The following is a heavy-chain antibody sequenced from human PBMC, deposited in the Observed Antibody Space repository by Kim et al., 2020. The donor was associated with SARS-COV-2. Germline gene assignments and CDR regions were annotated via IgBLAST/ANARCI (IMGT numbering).Heavy chain of an antibody. J-gene: IGHJ3*02. V-gene: IGHV3-23*01. Sequence: DPVKGRFTISRDKSKNTLYLQKNSRRAGETAVYYCAAREFDSSSGAFDIWGQGTMVTVSS. CDR3: AAREFDSSSGAFDI. D-gene: IGHD6-19*01.